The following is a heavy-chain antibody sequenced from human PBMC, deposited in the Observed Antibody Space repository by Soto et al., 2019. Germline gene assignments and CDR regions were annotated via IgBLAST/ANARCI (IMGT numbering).Heavy chain of an antibody. Sequence: QVQLVESGGGVVQPGRSLRLSCAASGFTFSSYGMHWVRQAPGKGLEWVAVISYDGSNKYYADSVKGRFTISRDNSKNTLYLQMNSLRAEDTAVYYCAKDPGARGLLLYYFDYWGQGTLVTVSS. V-gene: IGHV3-30*18. J-gene: IGHJ4*02. D-gene: IGHD3-22*01. CDR1: GFTFSSYG. CDR2: ISYDGSNK. CDR3: AKDPGARGLLLYYFDY.